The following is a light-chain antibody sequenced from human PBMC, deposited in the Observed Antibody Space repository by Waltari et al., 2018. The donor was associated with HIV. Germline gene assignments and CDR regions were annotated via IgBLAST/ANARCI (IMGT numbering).Light chain of an antibody. Sequence: DIVMTQSPDSLAVSLGERATINCKSSQSVLLSPKNKNYLAWYQQKPGHSPKLLIYWASTRKSGVPDRFSGSGSGTDFTLTISSLQAEDVAVYYCQQYYSTLWTFGQGTKVEIK. CDR3: QQYYSTLWT. CDR1: QSVLLSPKNKNY. V-gene: IGKV4-1*01. CDR2: WAS. J-gene: IGKJ1*01.